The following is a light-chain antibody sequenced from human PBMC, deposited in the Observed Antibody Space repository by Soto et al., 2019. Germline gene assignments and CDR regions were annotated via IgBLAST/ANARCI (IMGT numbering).Light chain of an antibody. Sequence: EIQMTESPSTLSGSVGDRVTITCRASQTISSWLAWYQPKPGKAPKLLIYKASNLKSVVPSRFSGSGSGTEFTLTISSLQPDDFATYYCQQYNSYSFGQGTKVDIK. CDR3: QQYNSYS. V-gene: IGKV1-5*03. CDR2: KAS. CDR1: QTISSW. J-gene: IGKJ1*01.